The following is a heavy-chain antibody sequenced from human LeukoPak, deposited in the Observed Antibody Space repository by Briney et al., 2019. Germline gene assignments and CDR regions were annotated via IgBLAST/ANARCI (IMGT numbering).Heavy chain of an antibody. CDR1: GGSISSGYY. J-gene: IGHJ4*02. Sequence: SETLSLTCTVSGGSISSGYYWGWIRQPPGRGLEWIGSIYHSGSTYYNPSLKSRVTISVDTSKNQFSLKLSSVTAADTAVYYCARRYSSSSFYFDYWGQGTLVTVSS. CDR2: IYHSGST. D-gene: IGHD6-13*01. CDR3: ARRYSSSSFYFDY. V-gene: IGHV4-38-2*02.